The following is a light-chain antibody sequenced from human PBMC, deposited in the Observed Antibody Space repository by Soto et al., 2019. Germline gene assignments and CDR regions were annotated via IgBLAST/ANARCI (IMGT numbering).Light chain of an antibody. J-gene: IGKJ5*01. Sequence: AIRMTQSPSSFSASTGDRVTITCRASQGISSYLAWYQQKPGKAPKLLIYAASTLQSGVPSRFSGSGSGTDFTLTISCLQSEDFATYYCQQSYSTPPTFGQGTRLEI. CDR2: AAS. CDR3: QQSYSTPPT. V-gene: IGKV1-8*01. CDR1: QGISSY.